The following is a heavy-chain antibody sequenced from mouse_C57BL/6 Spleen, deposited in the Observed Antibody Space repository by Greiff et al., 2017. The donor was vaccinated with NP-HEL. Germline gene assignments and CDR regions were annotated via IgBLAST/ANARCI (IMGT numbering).Heavy chain of an antibody. D-gene: IGHD3-2*02. Sequence: VQLQQSGPELVKPGASVKISCKASGYTFTDYYMNWVKQSHGKSLEWIGDINPNNGGTSYNQKFKGKATLTVDKSSSTAYMELRSLTSEDSAVYYCARGVSSGLHYYAMDYWGQGTSVTVSS. V-gene: IGHV1-26*01. CDR2: INPNNGGT. J-gene: IGHJ4*01. CDR3: ARGVSSGLHYYAMDY. CDR1: GYTFTDYY.